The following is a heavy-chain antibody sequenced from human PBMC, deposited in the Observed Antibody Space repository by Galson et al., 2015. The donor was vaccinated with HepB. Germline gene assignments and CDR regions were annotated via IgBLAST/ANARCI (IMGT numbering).Heavy chain of an antibody. CDR3: ARYFQRASEGY. Sequence: SLRLSCAASGFTFSSNAMSWVRQAPGKGLEWVSTISGSGGGTYYVDFVKGRFTISRDNSKNTLFLQMNSLRVEDTAVYFCARYFQRASEGYWGQGTLVTVSS. J-gene: IGHJ4*02. V-gene: IGHV3-23*01. CDR2: ISGSGGGT. CDR1: GFTFSSNA. D-gene: IGHD2-2*01.